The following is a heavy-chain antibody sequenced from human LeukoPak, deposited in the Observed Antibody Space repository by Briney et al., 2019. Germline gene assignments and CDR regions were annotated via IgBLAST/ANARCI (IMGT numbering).Heavy chain of an antibody. D-gene: IGHD1-26*01. CDR2: IYSGGST. J-gene: IGHJ3*02. V-gene: IGHV3-53*01. Sequence: GGSLRPSCAASGFTVSSNYMSWVRQAPGKGLEWVSVIYSGGSTYYADSVKGRFTISRDNSKNTLCLQMNSLRAEDTAVYYCATIVGEGRNDAFDIWGQGTMVTVSS. CDR3: ATIVGEGRNDAFDI. CDR1: GFTVSSNY.